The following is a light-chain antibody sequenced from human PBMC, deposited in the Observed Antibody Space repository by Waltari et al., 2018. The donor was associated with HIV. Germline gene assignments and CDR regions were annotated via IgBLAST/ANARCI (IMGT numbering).Light chain of an antibody. CDR3: QQYGSSPPYS. CDR2: GAS. J-gene: IGKJ2*03. CDR1: QSVSSSY. Sequence: LSPGERATLSCRASQSVSSSYLAWYQQKPGQAPRLLIYGASSRATGIPDRFSGSGSGTDFTLTISRLEPEDFAVYYCQQYGSSPPYSFGQGTKLEIK. V-gene: IGKV3-20*01.